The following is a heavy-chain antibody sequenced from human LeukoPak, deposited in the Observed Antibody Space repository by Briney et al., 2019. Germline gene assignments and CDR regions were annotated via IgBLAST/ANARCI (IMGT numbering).Heavy chain of an antibody. J-gene: IGHJ4*02. Sequence: ASVKVSCKASGYTFTGYYMHWVRQAPGQGLEWMGWINPNSGGTNYAQKFQGRVTMTRDTSISTAYMELSRLRSDDTAVYYCARGRTAYSSGSPALNYWGQGTLVTVSS. D-gene: IGHD6-19*01. CDR2: INPNSGGT. V-gene: IGHV1-2*02. CDR3: ARGRTAYSSGSPALNY. CDR1: GYTFTGYY.